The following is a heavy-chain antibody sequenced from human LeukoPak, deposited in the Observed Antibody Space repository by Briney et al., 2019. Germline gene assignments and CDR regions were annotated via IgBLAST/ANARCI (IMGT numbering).Heavy chain of an antibody. J-gene: IGHJ4*02. CDR2: ISGSGGST. V-gene: IGHV3-23*01. CDR3: ARRDDYAWGSYRKDY. D-gene: IGHD3-16*02. Sequence: PGGSLRLSCAASGFTFSTYAMSWVRQAPGKGLEWVSGISGSGGSTYYADSVKGRFTISRDNSKNTLYLQMNSLRAEDTAVYYCARRDDYAWGSYRKDYWGQGTLVTVSS. CDR1: GFTFSTYA.